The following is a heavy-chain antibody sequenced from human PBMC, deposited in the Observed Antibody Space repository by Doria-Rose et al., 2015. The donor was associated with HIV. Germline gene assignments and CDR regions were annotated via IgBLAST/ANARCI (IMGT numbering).Heavy chain of an antibody. CDR2: ITGNGDTT. Sequence: VRQAPGKGLEYVSGITGNGDTTHYAYSAKGRFSVSRDNSKNTLYLQMGGLTAEDMAVYYCARDGHGYGYDYWGQGTLVTVSS. CDR3: ARDGHGYGYDY. D-gene: IGHD5-18*01. V-gene: IGHV3-64*01. J-gene: IGHJ4*02.